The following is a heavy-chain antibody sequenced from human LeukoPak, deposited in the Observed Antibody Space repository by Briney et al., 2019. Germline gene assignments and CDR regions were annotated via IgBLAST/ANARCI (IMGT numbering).Heavy chain of an antibody. J-gene: IGHJ4*02. CDR3: AREQVGATFDY. Sequence: GGSLRLSCAASGFNFGDYAMHWVRQAPGKGLEWVSSISSSSSYIYYADSVKGRFTISRDNAKNSLYLQMNSLRAEDTAVYYCAREQVGATFDYWGQGTLVTVS. V-gene: IGHV3-21*01. CDR2: ISSSSSYI. CDR1: GFNFGDYA. D-gene: IGHD1-26*01.